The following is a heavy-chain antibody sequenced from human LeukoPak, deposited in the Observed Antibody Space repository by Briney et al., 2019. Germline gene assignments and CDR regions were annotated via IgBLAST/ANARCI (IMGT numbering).Heavy chain of an antibody. V-gene: IGHV4-34*11. CDR1: GGSFSGYY. J-gene: IGHJ4*02. CDR2: IYYSGST. D-gene: IGHD6-19*01. CDR3: ARDQGWPFHFDC. Sequence: TSETLSLTCAVYGGSFSGYYWSWIRQPPGKGLEWIGSIYYSGSTYYNPSLKSRVTMSVDTSKNQFSLKLTSVTAADTAVYYCARDQGWPFHFDCWGQGALVIVSS.